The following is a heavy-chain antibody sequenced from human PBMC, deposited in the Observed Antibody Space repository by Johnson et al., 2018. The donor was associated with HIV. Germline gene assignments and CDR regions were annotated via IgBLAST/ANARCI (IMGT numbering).Heavy chain of an antibody. CDR1: GFTFSSYA. CDR2: ISYDGSNK. J-gene: IGHJ3*02. CDR3: ARDPANWGWQGAFDI. V-gene: IGHV3-30*04. D-gene: IGHD7-27*01. Sequence: QVQLVESGGGLVQPGGSLRLSCAASGFTFSSYAMHWVRQAPGKGLEWVAVISYDGSNKYYADSVKGRFTISRDNSKNTLYLQMNSLRAEDTAVYYCARDPANWGWQGAFDIWGQGTMVTVSS.